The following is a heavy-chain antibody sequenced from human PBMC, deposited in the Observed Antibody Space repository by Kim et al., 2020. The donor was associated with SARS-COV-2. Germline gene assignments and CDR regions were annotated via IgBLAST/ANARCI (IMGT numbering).Heavy chain of an antibody. CDR2: INHSGST. V-gene: IGHV4-34*01. Sequence: SETLSLTCAVYGGSFSGYYWSWIRQPPGKGLEWIGEINHSGSTNYNPSLKSRVTISVDTSKNQFSLKLSSVTAADTAVYYCARGFRFGKGPRGAFDIWGQGTMVTVSS. D-gene: IGHD3-10*01. CDR3: ARGFRFGKGPRGAFDI. CDR1: GGSFSGYY. J-gene: IGHJ3*02.